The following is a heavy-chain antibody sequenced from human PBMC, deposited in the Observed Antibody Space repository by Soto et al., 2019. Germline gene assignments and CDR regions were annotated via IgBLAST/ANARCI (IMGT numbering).Heavy chain of an antibody. CDR1: XDTITSFS. Sequence: TLSLTCTVSXDTITSFSWNWIRQSAGKGLEWIGRISTTGNTHYNPSLESRVTMSLDTSKNQFSLKLTSVTAADTAVYYCEGESGENWSYEAYWGQGTLVTVSS. D-gene: IGHD1-7*01. J-gene: IGHJ4*02. V-gene: IGHV4-4*07. CDR2: ISTTGNT. CDR3: EGESGENWSYEAY.